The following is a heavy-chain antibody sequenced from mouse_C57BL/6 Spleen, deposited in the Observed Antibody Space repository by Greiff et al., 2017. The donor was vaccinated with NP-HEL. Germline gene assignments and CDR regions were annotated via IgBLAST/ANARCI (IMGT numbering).Heavy chain of an antibody. V-gene: IGHV2-2*01. Sequence: VQVVESGPGLVQPSQSLSITCTVSGFSLTSYGVHWVRQSPGKGLEWLGVIWSGGSTDYNAAFISRLSISKDNSKSQVFFKMNSLQADDTAIYYCARNRNYGNYGAMDYWGQGTSVTVSS. J-gene: IGHJ4*01. CDR1: GFSLTSYG. CDR3: ARNRNYGNYGAMDY. D-gene: IGHD2-1*01. CDR2: IWSGGST.